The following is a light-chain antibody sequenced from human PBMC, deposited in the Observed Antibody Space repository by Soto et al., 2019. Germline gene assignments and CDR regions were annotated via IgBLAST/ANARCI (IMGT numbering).Light chain of an antibody. Sequence: QSVLTQPPSVSAAPGQKVTISCSGSSSNIGNNYVAWYQQLPGTAPKLLIYDNRQRPSGIPDRFSGSKSGTSATLDITGLQTGDEADYYCGTWDSSLSVGVFGGGNKVTVL. CDR1: SSNIGNNY. CDR2: DNR. V-gene: IGLV1-51*01. CDR3: GTWDSSLSVGV. J-gene: IGLJ2*01.